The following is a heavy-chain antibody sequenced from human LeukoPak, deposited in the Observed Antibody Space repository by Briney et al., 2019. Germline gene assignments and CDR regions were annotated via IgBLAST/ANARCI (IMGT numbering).Heavy chain of an antibody. CDR1: GFTFSSYW. CDR3: AREGRVSGYDFDC. CDR2: INSDGSSI. V-gene: IGHV3-74*03. Sequence: GGSLRLSCAASGFTFSSYWMHSVRQAPGKGLVWLSRINSDGSSITYADSVKGLFTISRDNAKNTLYLQMNSLRVEDTAVYYCAREGRVSGYDFDCWGQGTLVTVSS. D-gene: IGHD5-12*01. J-gene: IGHJ4*02.